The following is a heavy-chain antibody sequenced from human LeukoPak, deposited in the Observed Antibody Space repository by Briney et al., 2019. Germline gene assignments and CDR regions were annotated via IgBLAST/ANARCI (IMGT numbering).Heavy chain of an antibody. V-gene: IGHV3-21*01. D-gene: IGHD2-15*01. CDR3: ARADFCSGGSCYPYPFDH. Sequence: GGSLRLSCAASGFTFSSYSMNWVRQAPGKGLELVSSISSSSSYIYYADSVKGRFTISRDNAKNSLYLQMNSLRAEDTAVYYCARADFCSGGSCYPYPFDHWGQGTLVTVSS. J-gene: IGHJ4*02. CDR2: ISSSSSYI. CDR1: GFTFSSYS.